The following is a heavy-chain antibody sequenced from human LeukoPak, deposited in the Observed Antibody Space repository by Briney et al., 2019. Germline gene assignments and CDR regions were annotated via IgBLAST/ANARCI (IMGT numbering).Heavy chain of an antibody. V-gene: IGHV3-23*01. D-gene: IGHD3-22*01. J-gene: IGHJ4*02. Sequence: SCKASGGTFSSYAMSWVRQAPGKGLEWVSAISGSGGSTYYADSVKGRFTISRDNSKNTLYLQMNSLRAEDTAVYYCAKGGPDFYYYDSSGYIGYWGQGTLVTVSS. CDR2: ISGSGGST. CDR3: AKGGPDFYYYDSSGYIGY. CDR1: GGTFSSYA.